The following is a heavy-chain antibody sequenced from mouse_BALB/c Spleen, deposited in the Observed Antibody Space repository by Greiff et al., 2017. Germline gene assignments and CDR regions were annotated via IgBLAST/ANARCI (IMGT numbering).Heavy chain of an antibody. CDR3: ARGFITTVEDY. CDR1: GYTFTSYT. D-gene: IGHD1-1*01. Sequence: QVQLQQSGAELARPGASVKMSCKASGYTFTSYTMHWVKQRPGQGLEWIGYINPSSGYTNYNQKFKDKATLTADKSSSTAYMQLSSLTSEDSAVYYCARGFITTVEDYWGQGTSVTVSS. J-gene: IGHJ4*01. CDR2: INPSSGYT. V-gene: IGHV1-4*01.